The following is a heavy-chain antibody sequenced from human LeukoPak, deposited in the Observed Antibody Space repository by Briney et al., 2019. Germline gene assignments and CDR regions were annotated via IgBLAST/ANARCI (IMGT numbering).Heavy chain of an antibody. V-gene: IGHV3-7*01. CDR3: ARGDSSTGWWFDP. CDR2: INPDGSTK. Sequence: PGGSLRLSCAASGFSFSSNWMSWVRQAAGKGLEWVANINPDGSTKLYVGSGKGRFTISRDNAKSSLYPEMNSLRVEDTAVYYCARGDSSTGWWFDPWGQGARVTVSS. D-gene: IGHD6-13*01. J-gene: IGHJ5*02. CDR1: GFSFSSNW.